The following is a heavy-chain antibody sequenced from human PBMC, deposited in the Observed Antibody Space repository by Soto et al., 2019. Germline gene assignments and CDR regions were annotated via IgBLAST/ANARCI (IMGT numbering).Heavy chain of an antibody. Sequence: GESLKISCKGSGYSFTSYWISWVRQMPGKGLEWMGRIDPSDSCTNYSPSFQGHVTISADKSISTAYLQWSSLKASDTAMYYCARPIDSPVGMHVWGQGTTVTVSS. J-gene: IGHJ6*02. CDR2: IDPSDSCT. CDR1: GYSFTSYW. CDR3: ARPIDSPVGMHV. D-gene: IGHD3-22*01. V-gene: IGHV5-10-1*01.